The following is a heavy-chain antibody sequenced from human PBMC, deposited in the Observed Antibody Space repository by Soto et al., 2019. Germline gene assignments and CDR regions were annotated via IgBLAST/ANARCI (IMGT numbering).Heavy chain of an antibody. D-gene: IGHD3-10*01. CDR3: AKNNLVGSATKGY. CDR1: GFTFSNYP. Sequence: EVQLLESGGGLVQGGESLRLSCPASGFTFSNYPMSWVRQVPGKGLEWVSSISASGGSTYYAVSVRGRFTISRDPSKKTLYLQITILRSEDTAVYYCAKNNLVGSATKGYCGQGTLVTVSS. J-gene: IGHJ1*01. V-gene: IGHV3-23*01. CDR2: ISASGGST.